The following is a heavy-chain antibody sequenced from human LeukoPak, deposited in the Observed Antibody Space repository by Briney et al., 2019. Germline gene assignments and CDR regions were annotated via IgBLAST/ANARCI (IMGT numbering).Heavy chain of an antibody. CDR2: ISSSSSTI. V-gene: IGHV3-48*01. CDR3: AKDMVRGLIMTSSLVYFQH. Sequence: GGSLRLSCAASGFTFSSYSMNRVRQAPGKGLEWVSYISSSSSTIYYADSVKGRFTISRDNSKNTLYLQMNSLRAEDTAVYSCAKDMVRGLIMTSSLVYFQHWGQGTLVTVSS. J-gene: IGHJ1*01. D-gene: IGHD3-10*01. CDR1: GFTFSSYS.